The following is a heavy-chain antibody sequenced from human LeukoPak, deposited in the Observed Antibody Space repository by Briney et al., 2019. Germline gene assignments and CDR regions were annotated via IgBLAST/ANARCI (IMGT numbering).Heavy chain of an antibody. J-gene: IGHJ5*02. CDR3: ARESQQWLVGKGDWFDP. Sequence: ASVKVSCKASGYTFTSYDINWVRQATGQGLEWMGWINAGNGNTKYSQEFQGRVTITRDTSASTAYMELSSLRSEDMAVYYCARESQQWLVGKGDWFDPWGQGTLVTVSS. CDR2: INAGNGNT. V-gene: IGHV1-3*03. CDR1: GYTFTSYD. D-gene: IGHD6-19*01.